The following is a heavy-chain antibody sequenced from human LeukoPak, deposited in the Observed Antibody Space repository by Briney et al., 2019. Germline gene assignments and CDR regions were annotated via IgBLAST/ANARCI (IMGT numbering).Heavy chain of an antibody. CDR1: GFTFSSYS. CDR3: ARDQEYYYGMDV. Sequence: GGSLRLSCAASGFTFSSYSMNWVRQAPGKGLEWVSSISSSSSYIYYADSVKGRFTISRDNAKNSLYLQMNSLRAEDTAVYYCARDQEYYYGMDVWGQGTTVTLSS. V-gene: IGHV3-21*01. CDR2: ISSSSSYI. J-gene: IGHJ6*02.